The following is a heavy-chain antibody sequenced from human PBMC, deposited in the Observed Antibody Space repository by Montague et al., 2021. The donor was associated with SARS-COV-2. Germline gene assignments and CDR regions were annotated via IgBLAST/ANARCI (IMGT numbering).Heavy chain of an antibody. J-gene: IGHJ4*02. CDR2: IDWDDDK. CDR3: ARIRDYDILTGSYSGFDY. D-gene: IGHD3-9*01. CDR1: GFSLSTSGMC. Sequence: PALVKPTQTLTLTCTFSGFSLSTSGMCVSWIRQPPGKALEWLALIDWDDDKYYSTSLKTRLTISKGTSKNQVVLTMTNMDPVDTATYYCARIRDYDILTGSYSGFDYWGQGTLVTVS. V-gene: IGHV2-70*01.